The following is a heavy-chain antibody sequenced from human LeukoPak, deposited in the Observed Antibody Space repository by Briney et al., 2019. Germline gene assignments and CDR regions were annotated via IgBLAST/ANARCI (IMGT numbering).Heavy chain of an antibody. J-gene: IGHJ4*02. CDR1: GGSISNYY. CDR2: MYYSGST. D-gene: IGHD3-3*01. Sequence: SETLSLTCTVSGGSISNYYWSWIRQPPGKGLEWIGYMYYSGSTNYNPSLKSRVTISVDTSKNQFSLWLRSVTAADTAVYYCASSHPLGSNNDYYTPFDYWGQGTLVTVSS. V-gene: IGHV4-59*01. CDR3: ASSHPLGSNNDYYTPFDY.